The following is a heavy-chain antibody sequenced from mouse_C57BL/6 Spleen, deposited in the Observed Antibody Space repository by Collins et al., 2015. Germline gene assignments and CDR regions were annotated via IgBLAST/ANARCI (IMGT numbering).Heavy chain of an antibody. Sequence: EVKLVESGGGLVQPGGSLKLSCAASGFTFSSYTMSWVRQTPEKRLEWVAYISNGGGSTYYPDTVKGRFTISRDNAKNTLYLQMSSLKSEDTAMYYCARLITTAYYAMDYWGQGTSVTVSS. D-gene: IGHD1-2*01. J-gene: IGHJ4*01. CDR1: GFTFSSYT. CDR3: ARLITTAYYAMDY. V-gene: IGHV5-12-2*01. CDR2: ISNGGGST.